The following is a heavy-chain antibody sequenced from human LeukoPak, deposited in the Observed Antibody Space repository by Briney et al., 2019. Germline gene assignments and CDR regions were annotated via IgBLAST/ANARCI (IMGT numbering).Heavy chain of an antibody. Sequence: ASVKASCKASGYTFTSYGISWVRQAPGQGLEWMGWISAYNGNTNYAQKLQGRVTMTTDTSTSTAYMELRSLGSDDTAVYYCAYSKSGWFDPWGQGTLVTVSS. D-gene: IGHD4-11*01. CDR1: GYTFTSYG. CDR2: ISAYNGNT. CDR3: AYSKSGWFDP. V-gene: IGHV1-18*01. J-gene: IGHJ5*02.